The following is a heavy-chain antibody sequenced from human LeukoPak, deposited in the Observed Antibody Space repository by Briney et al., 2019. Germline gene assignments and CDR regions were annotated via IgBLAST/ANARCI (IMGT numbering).Heavy chain of an antibody. CDR3: ARVKMTRPDYV. D-gene: IGHD3-10*02. CDR1: GGSISSYY. CDR2: IYYSGST. J-gene: IGHJ4*02. Sequence: SETLSLTCTVSGGSISSYYWSWIRQPPGKGLEWIGYIYYSGSTNYNPSLKSRVTISVDTSKNQFSLKLSSVTAADTAAYYCARVKMTRPDYVWSQGTLVTVSS. V-gene: IGHV4-59*01.